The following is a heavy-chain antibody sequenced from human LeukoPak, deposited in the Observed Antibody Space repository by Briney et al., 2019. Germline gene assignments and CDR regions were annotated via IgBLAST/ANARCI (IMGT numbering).Heavy chain of an antibody. CDR2: IIPIFGTA. Sequence: ASVKVSCKASGGTFSSYAISWVRQAPGQGLEWMGGIIPIFGTANYAQKFQGRVTITADESTSTAYMEPSSLRSEDTAVYYCARVEDSGYDYWFDPWGQGTLVTVSS. CDR3: ARVEDSGYDYWFDP. V-gene: IGHV1-69*01. D-gene: IGHD5-12*01. CDR1: GGTFSSYA. J-gene: IGHJ5*02.